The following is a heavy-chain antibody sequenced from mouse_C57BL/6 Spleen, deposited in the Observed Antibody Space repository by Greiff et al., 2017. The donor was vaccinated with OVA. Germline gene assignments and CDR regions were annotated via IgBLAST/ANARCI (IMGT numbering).Heavy chain of an antibody. Sequence: QVQLKQSGAELVRPGTSVKVSCKASGYAFTNYLIEWVKQRPGQGLEWIGVINPGSGGTNYNEKFKGKATLTADKSSSTAYMQLSSLTSEDSAVYFCAREETVVATDYAMDYWGQGTSVTVSS. V-gene: IGHV1-54*01. CDR1: GYAFTNYL. J-gene: IGHJ4*01. CDR2: INPGSGGT. D-gene: IGHD1-1*01. CDR3: AREETVVATDYAMDY.